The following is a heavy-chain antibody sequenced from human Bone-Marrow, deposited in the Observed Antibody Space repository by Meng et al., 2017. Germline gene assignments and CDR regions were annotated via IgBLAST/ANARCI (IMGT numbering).Heavy chain of an antibody. V-gene: IGHV3-30*04. CDR3: ARGLGYCSGGSCYSDY. D-gene: IGHD2-15*01. CDR2: ISYDGSNK. J-gene: IGHJ4*02. Sequence: GGSLRPSCEASGFTFSSYAMHWVRQAPGKGLEWVAVISYDGSNKYYADSVKGRFTISRDNSKNTLYLQMNSLRAEDTAVYYCARGLGYCSGGSCYSDYWGQGTLVTVSS. CDR1: GFTFSSYA.